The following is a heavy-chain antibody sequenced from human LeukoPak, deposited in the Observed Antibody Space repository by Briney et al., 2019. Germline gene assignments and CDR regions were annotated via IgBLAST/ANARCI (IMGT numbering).Heavy chain of an antibody. CDR1: GGSISSYY. V-gene: IGHV4-4*07. CDR2: IYTSGST. J-gene: IGHJ6*03. Sequence: SETLSLTCTVSGGSISSYYWSWIRQPAGKGLEWIGRIYTSGSTNYNPSLKSRVTMSVDTSKNQISLKLSSVTAADTAVYYCARTRNDYSNYYYMDVWGKGTTVTVSS. CDR3: ARTRNDYSNYYYMDV. D-gene: IGHD4-11*01.